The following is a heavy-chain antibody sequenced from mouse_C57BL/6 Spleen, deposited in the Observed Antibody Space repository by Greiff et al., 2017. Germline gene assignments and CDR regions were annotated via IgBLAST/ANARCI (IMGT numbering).Heavy chain of an antibody. CDR3: AGTTVVANFDY. D-gene: IGHD1-1*01. Sequence: QVQLKQPGAELVKPGASVKLSCKASGYTFTSYWMHWVKQRPGQGLEWIGMIHPNSGSTNYNEKFKSKATLTVDKSSSTAYMQLSSLTSEDSAVYYCAGTTVVANFDYWGQGTTLTVSS. V-gene: IGHV1-64*01. J-gene: IGHJ2*01. CDR2: IHPNSGST. CDR1: GYTFTSYW.